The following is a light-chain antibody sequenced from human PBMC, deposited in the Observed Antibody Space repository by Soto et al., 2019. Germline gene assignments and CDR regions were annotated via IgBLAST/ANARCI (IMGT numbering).Light chain of an antibody. CDR1: QSISSSN. CDR3: QQYGRSPDWDRWT. J-gene: IGKJ1*01. Sequence: EIVLTQSPGTLSLSPGERATLSCRASQSISSSNLAWYQQKPGQAPRLLLYGASNRAAGIPERFSGSGSGTDFTLTISRMEPEDFVVYSCQQYGRSPDWDRWTFGQGTKVEVK. V-gene: IGKV3-20*01. CDR2: GAS.